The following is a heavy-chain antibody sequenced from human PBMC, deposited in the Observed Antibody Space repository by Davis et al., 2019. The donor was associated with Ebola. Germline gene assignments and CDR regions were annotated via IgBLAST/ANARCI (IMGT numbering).Heavy chain of an antibody. V-gene: IGHV1-3*01. Sequence: ASVKVSCKASGYTFTSYAMHWVRQAPGQRLEWMGWINAGNGNTKYSQKFQGRVTITRDTSASTAYMELSSLRSEDTAVYYCARNPSWGFRELGTWFDPWGQGTLVTVSS. J-gene: IGHJ5*02. D-gene: IGHD3-10*01. CDR2: INAGNGNT. CDR1: GYTFTSYA. CDR3: ARNPSWGFRELGTWFDP.